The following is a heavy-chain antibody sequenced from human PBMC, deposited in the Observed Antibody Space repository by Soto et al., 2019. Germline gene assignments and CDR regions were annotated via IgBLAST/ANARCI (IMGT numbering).Heavy chain of an antibody. V-gene: IGHV3-23*01. CDR1: GFTFSSYA. D-gene: IGHD6-19*01. CDR2: ISGSGGST. Sequence: GGSLRLSCTASGFTFSSYAMSWARQAPGKGLEWVSVISGSGGSTYYADSVKGRFTISRDNSKNTLYLQMNSLRAEDTAVYYCAKDVYSSGWYTGYWGQGTLVTVSS. J-gene: IGHJ4*02. CDR3: AKDVYSSGWYTGY.